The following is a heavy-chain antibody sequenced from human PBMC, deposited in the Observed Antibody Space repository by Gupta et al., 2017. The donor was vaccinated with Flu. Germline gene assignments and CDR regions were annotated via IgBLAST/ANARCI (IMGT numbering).Heavy chain of an antibody. CDR3: ARDKGISMARGVRRGNWFDP. J-gene: IGHJ5*02. D-gene: IGHD3-10*01. CDR2: IHASGST. Sequence: QVQLQESGPGLVRPSQTLSLTCTVSGGSINNDNYYWSWIRQPAGKGLEWIGRIHASGSTNYNPSLKSRVTVSVDTSKSQFSLSLKSVTAADTEVYYCARDKGISMARGVRRGNWFDPWGQGTLVTVSS. V-gene: IGHV4-61*02. CDR1: GGSINNDNYY.